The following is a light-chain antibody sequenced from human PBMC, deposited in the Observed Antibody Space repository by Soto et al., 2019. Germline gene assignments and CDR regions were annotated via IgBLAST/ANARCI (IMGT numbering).Light chain of an antibody. V-gene: IGLV2-14*01. J-gene: IGLJ1*01. CDR3: SSYTSTTSRV. CDR2: DVS. Sequence: QSLLTQPASVSGSPGQSITISCTGTSSEVGGYNYVSWYQQHPGKGPKLMIYDVSNRSSGVSNRFSGSKSGNTASLTISGLQAEDEADYYCSSYTSTTSRVFGAGTKVTVL. CDR1: SSEVGGYNY.